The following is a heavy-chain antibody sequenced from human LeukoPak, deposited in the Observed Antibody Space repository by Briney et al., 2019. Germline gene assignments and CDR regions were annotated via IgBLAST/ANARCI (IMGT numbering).Heavy chain of an antibody. J-gene: IGHJ4*02. CDR1: GFIFSYYG. CDR3: AEERGHSKRFDY. CDR2: ISDSGDAT. Sequence: PGGSLRLSCAVSGFIFSYYGMNWVRQAPGKGLEWVSAISDSGDATYYADSVKGRFTISRDNSKSTLYLQMNNLRAEDTALYYCAEERGHSKRFDYWGQGTLVTVSS. V-gene: IGHV3-23*01. D-gene: IGHD4-23*01.